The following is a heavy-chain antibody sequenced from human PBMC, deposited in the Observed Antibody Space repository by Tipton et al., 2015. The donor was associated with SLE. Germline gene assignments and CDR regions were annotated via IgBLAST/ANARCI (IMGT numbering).Heavy chain of an antibody. CDR2: INHSGIT. CDR3: AKLGYCTDDICYTGIDH. J-gene: IGHJ4*02. V-gene: IGHV4-34*01. D-gene: IGHD2-8*01. CDR1: GGSFSGYY. Sequence: LSLTCAVYGGSFSGYYWSWIRQPPGKGLEWIGEINHSGITNYNPSLKSRLTISVDTSKNQFSLKMRSVTAADTAVYYCAKLGYCTDDICYTGIDHWGQGTPVTVSS.